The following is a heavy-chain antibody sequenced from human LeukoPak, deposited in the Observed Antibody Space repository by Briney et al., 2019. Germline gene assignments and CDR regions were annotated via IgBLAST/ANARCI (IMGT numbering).Heavy chain of an antibody. CDR3: ARGDYYYDSSGFSPGHDAFDI. J-gene: IGHJ3*02. V-gene: IGHV4-34*01. CDR1: GGSFSGYY. CDR2: INHSGGT. Sequence: SETLSLTCAVYGGSFSGYYWSWIRQPPGKGLEGIGEINHSGGTNYNPSLKSRVTISVDTSKNQFSLKLSSVTAADTAVYYCARGDYYYDSSGFSPGHDAFDIWGQGTMVTVSS. D-gene: IGHD3-22*01.